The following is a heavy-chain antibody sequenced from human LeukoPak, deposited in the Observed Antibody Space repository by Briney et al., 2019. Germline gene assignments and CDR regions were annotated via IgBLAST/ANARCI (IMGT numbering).Heavy chain of an antibody. D-gene: IGHD2-21*02. J-gene: IGHJ6*02. V-gene: IGHV3-74*01. Sequence: PGGSLRLSCAASGFTFSSYWMHWVRQAPGKGLVWVSRINSDGSSTSYADSVKGRFTISRDNAKNTLYLQMNSLRAEDTAVYYCARDSYCGGDCYSSPNYYYGMDVWGQGTTVTVSS. CDR2: INSDGSST. CDR3: ARDSYCGGDCYSSPNYYYGMDV. CDR1: GFTFSSYW.